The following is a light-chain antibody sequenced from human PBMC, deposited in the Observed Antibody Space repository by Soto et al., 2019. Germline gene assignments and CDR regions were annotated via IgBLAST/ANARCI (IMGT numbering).Light chain of an antibody. Sequence: EIVLTQSPATLSLSPGERATLSCRASQSVSSYLAWYQQKPGQAPRLLIYDASNRATGIPARFSGSGSGTDFTLTISSLEPEDFAVYYCQQRSNWPPLTFGGGTRWIS. CDR3: QQRSNWPPLT. CDR1: QSVSSY. CDR2: DAS. V-gene: IGKV3-11*01. J-gene: IGKJ4*01.